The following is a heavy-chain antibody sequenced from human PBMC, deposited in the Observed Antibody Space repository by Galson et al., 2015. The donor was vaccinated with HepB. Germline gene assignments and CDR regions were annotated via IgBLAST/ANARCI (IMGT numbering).Heavy chain of an antibody. Sequence: SVKVSCKASGGTFSSYAISWVRQAPGQGLEWMGGIIPIFGTANYAQKFQGRVTITADESTSTAYIELSSLRSEDTAVYYCARVGLVGATTVFDYWGQGTLVTVSS. D-gene: IGHD1-26*01. J-gene: IGHJ4*02. CDR3: ARVGLVGATTVFDY. V-gene: IGHV1-69*13. CDR2: IIPIFGTA. CDR1: GGTFSSYA.